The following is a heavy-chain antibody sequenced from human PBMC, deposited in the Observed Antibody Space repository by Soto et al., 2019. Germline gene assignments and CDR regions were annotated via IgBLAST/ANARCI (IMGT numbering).Heavy chain of an antibody. CDR1: GYTFTGYY. D-gene: IGHD6-13*01. J-gene: IGHJ4*02. Sequence: ASVKVSCKASGYTFTGYYMHWVRQAPGQGLEWMGWINPNSGGTNYAQKFQGRVTMTRDTSISTAYMELSRLRSDDTAVYYCARETPLLYSSSWLDYWGQGTLVTVS. CDR3: ARETPLLYSSSWLDY. V-gene: IGHV1-2*02. CDR2: INPNSGGT.